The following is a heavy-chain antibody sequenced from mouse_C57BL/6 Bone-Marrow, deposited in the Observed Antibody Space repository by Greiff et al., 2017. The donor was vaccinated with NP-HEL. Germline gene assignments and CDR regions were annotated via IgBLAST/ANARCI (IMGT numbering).Heavy chain of an antibody. CDR3: RRYDDDPPCFAG. D-gene: IGHD2-4*01. CDR2: IHPNSGST. V-gene: IGHV1-64*01. CDR1: GYTFTSYW. Sequence: QVQLQQPGAELVKPGASVKLSCKASGYTFTSYWMHWVKQRPGQGLEWIGMIHPNSGSTNYNEKFKSKATLTVDKSSSTAYMQLSSLTSEDSAVYYCRRYDDDPPCFAGWGQGTMVTVSA. J-gene: IGHJ3*01.